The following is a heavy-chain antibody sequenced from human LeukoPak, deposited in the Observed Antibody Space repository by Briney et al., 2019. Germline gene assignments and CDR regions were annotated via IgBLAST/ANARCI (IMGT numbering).Heavy chain of an antibody. V-gene: IGHV4-34*01. CDR1: GGSFSGYY. Sequence: PSETLSLTCAVYGGSFSGYYWSWIRQPPGKGLEWIGEINHSGSTNYNPSLKSRVTISVDTSKNQFSLKLSSVTAADTAVYYCARVKVSSIAARNAFDIWGQGTMVTVSS. D-gene: IGHD6-6*01. CDR2: INHSGST. J-gene: IGHJ3*02. CDR3: ARVKVSSIAARNAFDI.